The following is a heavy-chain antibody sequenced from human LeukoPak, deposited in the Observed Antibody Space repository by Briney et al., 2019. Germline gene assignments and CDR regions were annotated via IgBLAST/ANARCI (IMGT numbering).Heavy chain of an antibody. CDR3: ARGQARLAWFDP. D-gene: IGHD6-19*01. V-gene: IGHV4-34*01. J-gene: IGHJ5*02. Sequence: SETLSLTCAVYGRSFSGYYWTWIRQTPGKGLEWIGEINHSGITDYNPSLRSRVTISVDTSKNQFSLKLRSVTAADTAVYYCARGQARLAWFDPWGQGTLVTVSS. CDR2: INHSGIT. CDR1: GRSFSGYY.